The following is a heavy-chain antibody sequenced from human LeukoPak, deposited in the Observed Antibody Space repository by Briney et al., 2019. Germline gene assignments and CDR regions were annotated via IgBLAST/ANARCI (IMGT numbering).Heavy chain of an antibody. CDR3: AKEAWFGDLALDR. CDR1: GFPFSNYA. Sequence: GGSLRLSCAASGFPFSNYAMSWVRQAPGKGLEWVSVLNARATSPHYADSVKGRFTISRDNSKNTLYLQMDRLRAEDTAVYYCAKEAWFGDLALDRWGQGTLVTVSS. V-gene: IGHV3-23*01. CDR2: LNARATSP. D-gene: IGHD3-10*01. J-gene: IGHJ5*02.